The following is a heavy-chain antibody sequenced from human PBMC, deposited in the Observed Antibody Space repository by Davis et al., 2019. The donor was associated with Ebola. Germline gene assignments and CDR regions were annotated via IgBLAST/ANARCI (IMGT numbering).Heavy chain of an antibody. CDR1: GYTFTSYD. D-gene: IGHD2-21*02. V-gene: IGHV1-8*01. CDR3: ARFFGDTYYYGMDV. CDR2: MNPNSGNT. Sequence: ASVTVSCKASGYTFTSYDINWVRQPPGQGLEGMGWMNPNSGNTGYAQKFQGRVTMTRNTSISTAYMELSSLRSEDTAVYYCARFFGDTYYYGMDVWGQGTTVTVSS. J-gene: IGHJ6*02.